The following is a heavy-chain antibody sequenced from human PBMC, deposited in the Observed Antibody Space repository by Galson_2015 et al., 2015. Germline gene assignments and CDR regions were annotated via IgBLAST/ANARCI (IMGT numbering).Heavy chain of an antibody. J-gene: IGHJ4*02. Sequence: SLRLSCAASGFTFSNHFMSWVRQAPGKGLEWVANINQAGSQKDYVGSVKGRFTISRDGASLYLQMTSLRVEDTAMYYCATWGASGAGYGYWGQGTLLTVSS. CDR1: GFTFSNHF. D-gene: IGHD6-25*01. CDR2: INQAGSQK. V-gene: IGHV3-7*01. CDR3: ATWGASGAGYGY.